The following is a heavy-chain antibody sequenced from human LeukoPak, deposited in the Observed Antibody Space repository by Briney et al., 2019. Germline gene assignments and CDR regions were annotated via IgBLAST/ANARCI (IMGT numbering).Heavy chain of an antibody. CDR1: GFTVSSNY. V-gene: IGHV3-66*01. J-gene: IGHJ4*02. Sequence: GGSLRLSCEASGFTVSSNYMSWVRQAPGKGLEWVSVIYSGGSTYYADSVKGRFTISRDNSKNTLYLQMNSLRAEDTAVYYCVARSRGGWSGLGYWGQGTLVTVSS. D-gene: IGHD6-19*01. CDR2: IYSGGST. CDR3: VARSRGGWSGLGY.